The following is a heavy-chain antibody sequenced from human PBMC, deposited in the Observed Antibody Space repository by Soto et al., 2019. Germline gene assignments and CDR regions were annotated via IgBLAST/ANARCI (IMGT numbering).Heavy chain of an antibody. J-gene: IGHJ4*02. CDR2: ISGSGDTT. CDR1: GFTFSNYA. V-gene: IGHV3-23*01. CDR3: TRDRGSGWCLGDY. Sequence: GGSLRLSCAASGFTFSNYAMNWVRQAPGKGLEWVSGISGSGDTTYYADSVKGRFTISRDNSKNTLYLQMNNLRAEDTALYYCTRDRGSGWCLGDYWGQGTLVTVSS. D-gene: IGHD6-13*01.